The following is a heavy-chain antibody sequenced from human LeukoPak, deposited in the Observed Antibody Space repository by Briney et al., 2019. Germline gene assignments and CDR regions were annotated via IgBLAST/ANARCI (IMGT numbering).Heavy chain of an antibody. J-gene: IGHJ4*02. CDR1: GFTFSDHY. D-gene: IGHD1-14*01. V-gene: IGHV3-72*01. CDR3: ARGKITFNY. Sequence: GGSLRLSCAASGFTFSDHYMNWVRQAPGKGLEWVGRTRNKANSYTTEYAASVKGRFTISRDDSKNSLYLHMNSPKTEDTAVYYCARGKITFNYWGQGTLVTVSS. CDR2: TRNKANSYTT.